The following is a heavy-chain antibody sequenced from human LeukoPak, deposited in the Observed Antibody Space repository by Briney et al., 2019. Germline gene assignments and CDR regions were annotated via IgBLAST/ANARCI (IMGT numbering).Heavy chain of an antibody. Sequence: GESLQISCQGSGYSFTSYWIGWVRQLPGKGLEWMGIIYPGDSDTRYSPSFQGQVTISADKSISTSYLQWSSLKASDTAMYYCARHRRKGSSSWYFESAYYYYMDVWGKGTTVTVSS. CDR3: ARHRRKGSSSWYFESAYYYYMDV. CDR1: GYSFTSYW. J-gene: IGHJ6*03. CDR2: IYPGDSDT. V-gene: IGHV5-51*01. D-gene: IGHD6-13*01.